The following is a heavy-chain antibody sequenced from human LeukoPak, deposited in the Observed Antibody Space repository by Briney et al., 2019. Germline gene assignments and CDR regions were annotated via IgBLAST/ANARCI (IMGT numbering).Heavy chain of an antibody. D-gene: IGHD3/OR15-3a*01. CDR2: MNPNSGNI. CDR3: ARALSWTTESYYYMDV. V-gene: IGHV1-8*01. Sequence: ASVKVSCKASVYTFISYDINWVRQAPGQGLEWRGWMNPNSGNIGYAQKFQGRVTMTKNTSITTAYMELSSLRSEDTAVYYCARALSWTTESYYYMDVWGKGTTVTVSS. CDR1: VYTFISYD. J-gene: IGHJ6*03.